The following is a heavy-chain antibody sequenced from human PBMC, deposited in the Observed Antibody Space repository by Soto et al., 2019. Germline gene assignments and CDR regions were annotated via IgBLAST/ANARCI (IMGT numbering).Heavy chain of an antibody. CDR2: ISYDGSNK. CDR1: GFTFSSYA. CDR3: ARVAVEMATIHVFDY. V-gene: IGHV3-30-3*01. D-gene: IGHD5-12*01. J-gene: IGHJ4*02. Sequence: QVQLVESGGGVVQPGRSLRLSCAASGFTFSSYAMHWVRQAPGKGLEWVAVISYDGSNKYYADSVKGRFTISRDNSKNTLYRQMNSLRAEDKAVYYGARVAVEMATIHVFDYWGQGTLVTVSS.